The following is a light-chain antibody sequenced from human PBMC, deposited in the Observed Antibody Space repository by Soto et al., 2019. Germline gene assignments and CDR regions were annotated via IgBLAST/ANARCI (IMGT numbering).Light chain of an antibody. CDR2: VTSDGSH. J-gene: IGLJ3*02. CDR3: QTWGTGIGV. Sequence: QPVLTQSPSASASLGASVKLTCTLSSGHSSYAIAWHQQQPEKGPRFLMKVTSDGSHSKGDGIPDRFSGSSSGAERYLTISSLQSEDEADYYCQTWGTGIGVFGGGTKVTVL. V-gene: IGLV4-69*01. CDR1: SGHSSYA.